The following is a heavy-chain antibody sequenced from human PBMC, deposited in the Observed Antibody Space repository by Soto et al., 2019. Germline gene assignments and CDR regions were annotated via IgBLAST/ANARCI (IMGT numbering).Heavy chain of an antibody. V-gene: IGHV3-48*03. CDR2: ISSSGSTI. J-gene: IGHJ3*02. CDR1: GFTFSSYE. D-gene: IGHD6-13*01. Sequence: EVQLVESGGGLVQPGGSLRLSCAASGFTFSSYEMNWVRQAPGKGLEWVSYISSSGSTIYYADSVKGRFTISRDNAKNSLYLQMNSLRAEDTAVDYCAREGIIAAAGDAFDIWGQGTMVTVSS. CDR3: AREGIIAAAGDAFDI.